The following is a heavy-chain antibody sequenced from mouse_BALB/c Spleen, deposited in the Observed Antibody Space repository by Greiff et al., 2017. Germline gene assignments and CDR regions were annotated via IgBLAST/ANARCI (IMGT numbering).Heavy chain of an antibody. V-gene: IGHV14-3*02. CDR2: IDPANGNT. CDR3: ARDGGYDVDWYFDV. CDR1: GFNIKDTY. Sequence: VQLKESGAELVKPGASVKLSCTASGFNIKDTYMHWVKQRPEQGLEWIGRIDPANGNTKYDPKFQGKATITADTSSNTAYLQLSSLTSEDTAVYYCARDGGYDVDWYFDVWGAGTTVTVSS. J-gene: IGHJ1*01. D-gene: IGHD2-2*01.